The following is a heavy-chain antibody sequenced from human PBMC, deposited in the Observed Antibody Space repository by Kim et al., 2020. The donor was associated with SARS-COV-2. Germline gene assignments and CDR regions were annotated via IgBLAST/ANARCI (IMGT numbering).Heavy chain of an antibody. Sequence: SETLSLTCTVSGGSISSYYWSWIRQPPPKGLEWIGYIYYSGSTNYNPSLKSRVTISVDTSKNQFSLKLSSVTAADTAVYYCARHAAGYYYGSSGSHFDDWGQGTTVTVSS. CDR2: IYYSGST. CDR3: ARHAAGYYYGSSGSHFDD. V-gene: IGHV4-59*08. D-gene: IGHD3-22*01. CDR1: GGSISSYY. J-gene: IGHJ4*02.